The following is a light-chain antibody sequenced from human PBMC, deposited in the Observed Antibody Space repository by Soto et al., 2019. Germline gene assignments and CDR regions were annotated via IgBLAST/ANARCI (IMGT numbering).Light chain of an antibody. CDR1: SSDVGAYNY. Sequence: QSVLTQPPSASGSPGQSVTISCTGTSSDVGAYNYVSWYQQHPGKAPKLMIYDVSKRPSGVPYRFSGSKSGNAASLTVSGLQGEDEADYYCSSYAGSSWVFGGGTKVTV. CDR2: DVS. V-gene: IGLV2-8*01. CDR3: SSYAGSSWV. J-gene: IGLJ3*02.